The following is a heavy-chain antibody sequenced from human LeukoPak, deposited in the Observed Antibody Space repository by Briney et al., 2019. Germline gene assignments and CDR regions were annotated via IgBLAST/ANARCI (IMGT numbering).Heavy chain of an antibody. Sequence: ASGKVCCKAAGGTFSSYAISWLRQAPGQGLEWMGVFIPICGRSNYAQKFQGSVTIAADASTSTAYMEMSSLRSEDPAVYYCATAKSGIAVAGRSGFSYFDYWGQGTLVTVSS. V-gene: IGHV1-69*01. CDR1: GGTFSSYA. CDR3: ATAKSGIAVAGRSGFSYFDY. D-gene: IGHD6-19*01. CDR2: FIPICGRS. J-gene: IGHJ4*02.